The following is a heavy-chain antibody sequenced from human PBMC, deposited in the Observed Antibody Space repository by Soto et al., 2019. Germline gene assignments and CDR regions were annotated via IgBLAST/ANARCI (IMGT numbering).Heavy chain of an antibody. D-gene: IGHD7-27*01. J-gene: IGHJ6*02. V-gene: IGHV1-69*13. CDR3: ARDETGDSYYYYYGMDV. Sequence: ASVKVSCKASGGTFKNFNFNWVRQAPGQGLEWMGGIIPMFGTADYAQRFQGRVTITADDSTSTAYMELSSLRSEDTAVYYCARDETGDSYYYYYGMDVWGQGTTVTV. CDR2: IIPMFGTA. CDR1: GGTFKNFN.